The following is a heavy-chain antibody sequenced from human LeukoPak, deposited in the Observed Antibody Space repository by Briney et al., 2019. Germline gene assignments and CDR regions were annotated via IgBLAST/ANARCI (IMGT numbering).Heavy chain of an antibody. CDR3: ARGGPYSSSWYVANWFDP. CDR2: ISAYNGNT. Sequence: ASVKVSCKASGYTFTSYGISWVRQAPGQGLEWMGWISAYNGNTGYAQKFQGRVTMTRNTSISTAYMELSSLRSEDTAVYYCARGGPYSSSWYVANWFDPWGQGTLVTVSS. J-gene: IGHJ5*02. CDR1: GYTFTSYG. V-gene: IGHV1-8*02. D-gene: IGHD6-13*01.